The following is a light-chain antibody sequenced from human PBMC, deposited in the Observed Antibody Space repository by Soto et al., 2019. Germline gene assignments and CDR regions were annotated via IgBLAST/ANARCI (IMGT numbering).Light chain of an antibody. V-gene: IGLV1-51*02. CDR1: SSNIGSDY. Sequence: QSVLTQPLSVSPAPGQKVTISCSGSSSNIGSDYVSWYQQLPGTAPKLLIYEHNKRPSGIPDRFSGSKSGTSATLGITGLQTGDEADYYCGAWDRSRSGGVFGGGTKVTVL. J-gene: IGLJ2*01. CDR3: GAWDRSRSGGV. CDR2: EHN.